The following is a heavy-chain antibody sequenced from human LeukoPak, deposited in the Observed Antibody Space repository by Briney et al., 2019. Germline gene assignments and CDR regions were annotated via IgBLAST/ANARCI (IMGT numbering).Heavy chain of an antibody. V-gene: IGHV1-2*02. D-gene: IGHD3-22*01. J-gene: IGHJ6*03. CDR2: INPNSGGT. CDR3: AGETYYYDSSGYYGDYYMDV. Sequence: ASVKVSCKASGYTFTSYYMHWVRQAPGQGLEWMGWINPNSGGTNYAQKFQGRVTMTRDTSISTAYMELSRLRSDDTAVYYCAGETYYYDSSGYYGDYYMDVWGKGTTVTVSS. CDR1: GYTFTSYY.